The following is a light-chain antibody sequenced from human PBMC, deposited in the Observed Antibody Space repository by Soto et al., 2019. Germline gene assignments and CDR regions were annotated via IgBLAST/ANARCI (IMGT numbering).Light chain of an antibody. V-gene: IGKV4-1*01. CDR2: WAS. Sequence: DIVMTQSPDSLAVSLGERATINCKSSQSVLYNSDNKNYLAWYQQKPGQPPKLLIYWASTRDSGVPDRCSGSGSGADFTLPISSLQAEDVAVYYCQQYYTTLSFGGGTKVEIK. CDR1: QSVLYNSDNKNY. J-gene: IGKJ4*01. CDR3: QQYYTTLS.